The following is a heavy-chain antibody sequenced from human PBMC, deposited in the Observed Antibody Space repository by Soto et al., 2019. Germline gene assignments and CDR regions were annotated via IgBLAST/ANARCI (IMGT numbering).Heavy chain of an antibody. Sequence: GGSLRLSCEASGFVFTNFWVHWVRHVPGKGLVWVARIDTSGHSTNYAESVKGRFAISRDNAKNTVSLQMNSLRVEDTGVYYCAKDSWYFDLWSQGSQVTVSS. CDR3: AKDSWYFDL. CDR1: GFVFTNFW. D-gene: IGHD6-13*01. V-gene: IGHV3-74*01. CDR2: IDTSGHST. J-gene: IGHJ4*02.